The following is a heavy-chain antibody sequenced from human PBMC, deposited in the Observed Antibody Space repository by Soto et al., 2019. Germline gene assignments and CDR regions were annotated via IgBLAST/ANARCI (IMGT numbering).Heavy chain of an antibody. D-gene: IGHD6-6*01. CDR1: GYTFTSYG. Sequence: QVQLVQSGAEVKNPGSSVQVSCKASGYTFTSYGISWVRQAPGQGLEWMGWISAYNGNTNYAQKLQGRVTMTTDTSTSTAYMELRSLRSDDKDVDYCVMSIAASIQHWGQGTLVTVSS. V-gene: IGHV1-18*01. CDR3: VMSIAASIQH. J-gene: IGHJ1*01. CDR2: ISAYNGNT.